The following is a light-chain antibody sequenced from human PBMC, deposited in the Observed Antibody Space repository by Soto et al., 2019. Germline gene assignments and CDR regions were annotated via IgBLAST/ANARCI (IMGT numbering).Light chain of an antibody. CDR3: QQYDTYSPKT. CDR1: QSISSW. V-gene: IGKV1-5*01. CDR2: DAS. Sequence: DIQMTQSASTLSASVGDRVTITCRASQSISSWLAWYQQKPGKAPKSLIYDASSLESGVPSRFSGSGSGTEFTLTINSLQPDVFATYYCQQYDTYSPKTFGQGTKVEI. J-gene: IGKJ1*01.